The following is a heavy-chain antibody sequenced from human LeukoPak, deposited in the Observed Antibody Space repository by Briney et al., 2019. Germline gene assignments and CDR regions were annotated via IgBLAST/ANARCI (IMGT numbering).Heavy chain of an antibody. V-gene: IGHV4-61*02. J-gene: IGHJ4*02. CDR1: GGSISSGGYY. CDR2: IYTSGST. CDR3: ARDVGGSGSYCDY. Sequence: SETLSLTCAVSGGSISSGGYYWSWIRQPAGKGLEWIGRIYTSGSTNYNPSLKSRVTMSVDTSKNQFSLKLSSVTAADTAVYYCARDVGGSGSYCDYWGQGTLVTVSS. D-gene: IGHD3-10*01.